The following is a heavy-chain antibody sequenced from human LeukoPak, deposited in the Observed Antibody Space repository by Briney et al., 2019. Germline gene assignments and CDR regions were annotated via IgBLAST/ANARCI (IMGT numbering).Heavy chain of an antibody. J-gene: IGHJ4*02. CDR1: GGSISSYY. V-gene: IGHV4-59*08. CDR2: TYYSGST. Sequence: SETLSLTCTVSGGSISSYYWSWIRQPPGKGLEWIGYTYYSGSTNYNPSLKSRVTISVDTSKNQFSLKLSSVTAADTAVYYCARHVSFEHYFDYWGQGTLVTVSS. CDR3: ARHVSFEHYFDY. D-gene: IGHD1/OR15-1a*01.